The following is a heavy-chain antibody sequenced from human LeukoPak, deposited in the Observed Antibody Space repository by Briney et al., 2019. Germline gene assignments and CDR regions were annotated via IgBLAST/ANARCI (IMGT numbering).Heavy chain of an antibody. CDR1: GFTFSSYS. CDR2: ISSSSSYI. CDR3: ARALAPYYDSSGRTPDY. J-gene: IGHJ4*02. V-gene: IGHV3-21*01. D-gene: IGHD3-22*01. Sequence: NPGGSLRLSCAASGFTFSSYSMNWVRQAPGKGLEWVSSISSSSSYIYYADSVKGRFTISRDNAKNSLYLQMNSLRAEDTAVYYCARALAPYYDSSGRTPDYWGQGTLVTVSS.